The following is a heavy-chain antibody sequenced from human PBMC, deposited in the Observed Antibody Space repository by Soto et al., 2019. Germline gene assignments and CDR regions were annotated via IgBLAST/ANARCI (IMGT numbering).Heavy chain of an antibody. Sequence: QVQLVQSGAEVQKPGSSVKVSCKASGGTFSSYAISWVRQAPGQGLEWMGGIIPIFGTANYAQKFQGRVPITADESTSTAYMELSSLRSEDTAVYYCARRWTVAGPRGSWFDPWGQGTLVTVSS. CDR3: ARRWTVAGPRGSWFDP. D-gene: IGHD6-19*01. J-gene: IGHJ5*02. CDR1: GGTFSSYA. V-gene: IGHV1-69*01. CDR2: IIPIFGTA.